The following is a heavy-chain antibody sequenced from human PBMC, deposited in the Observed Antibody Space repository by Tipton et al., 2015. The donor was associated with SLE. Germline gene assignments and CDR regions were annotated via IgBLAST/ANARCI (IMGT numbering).Heavy chain of an antibody. D-gene: IGHD2-2*01. CDR1: GGSFSGYS. CDR2: SNPSGNT. Sequence: TLSLTCAVFGGSFSGYSWSWIRQPPGKGLEWVGESNPSGNTNYNPSLKSRVTISVDTSKDQFSLKLSSMTAADTAVYYCVVCSPSSCSYFDYWGQGRLVTVSS. J-gene: IGHJ4*02. CDR3: VVCSPSSCSYFDY. V-gene: IGHV4-34*01.